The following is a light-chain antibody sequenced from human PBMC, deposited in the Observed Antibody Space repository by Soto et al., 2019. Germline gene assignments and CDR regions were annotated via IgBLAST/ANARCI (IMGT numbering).Light chain of an antibody. CDR1: QSVSSY. CDR2: DTS. Sequence: EIVLTQSPATLSLSPGERATLSCRASQSVSSYSAWYQQKPGPAPRLLIYDTSNRATGIPARFSGSGSGTDFTLTISGLEPEDFAVYYCQQRSNWQYTFGLGTRLEIK. CDR3: QQRSNWQYT. V-gene: IGKV3-11*01. J-gene: IGKJ2*01.